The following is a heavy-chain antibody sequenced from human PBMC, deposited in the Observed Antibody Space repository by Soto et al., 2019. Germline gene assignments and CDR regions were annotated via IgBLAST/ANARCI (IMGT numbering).Heavy chain of an antibody. V-gene: IGHV4-59*08. CDR2: IYYSGST. Sequence: SETLSLTCTVSGGSISTYYWSWIRQPPGKGLEWIGYIYYSGSTNYNPSLKSRVTISVDTSENQFSLQLSSVTAGDTAVSYCARRGWRHIDEWGEESRLTVFS. D-gene: IGHD3-3*01. CDR1: GGSISTYY. CDR3: ARRGWRHIDE. J-gene: IGHJ4*02.